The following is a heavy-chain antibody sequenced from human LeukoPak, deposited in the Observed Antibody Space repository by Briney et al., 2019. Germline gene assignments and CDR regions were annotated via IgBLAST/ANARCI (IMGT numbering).Heavy chain of an antibody. J-gene: IGHJ4*02. CDR2: INHSGST. D-gene: IGHD3-22*01. CDR1: GGSFSGYY. Sequence: SETLSLTCAVYGGSFSGYYWSWIRQPPGRGLEWIGEINHSGSTNYNPSLKSRVTISVDTSKNQFSLKLSSVTAADTAVYYCASHDSSGYYYDYWGQGTLVTVSS. V-gene: IGHV4-34*01. CDR3: ASHDSSGYYYDY.